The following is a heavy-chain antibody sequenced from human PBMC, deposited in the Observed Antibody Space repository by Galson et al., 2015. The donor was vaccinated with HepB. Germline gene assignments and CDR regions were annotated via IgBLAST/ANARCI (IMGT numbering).Heavy chain of an antibody. V-gene: IGHV3-15*01. CDR3: TTVSSDHWLQNDF. CDR2: IKSETDGGTT. D-gene: IGHD5-24*01. Sequence: SLRLSCAASAFNFKSTWMNWVRQGPGKGLEWVGRIKSETDGGTTDYAPSVRGRFIISRDDSKTTLDLQMSSLKTEGTAVYYCTTVSSDHWLQNDFWGQGSLVTVSS. J-gene: IGHJ4*02. CDR1: AFNFKSTW.